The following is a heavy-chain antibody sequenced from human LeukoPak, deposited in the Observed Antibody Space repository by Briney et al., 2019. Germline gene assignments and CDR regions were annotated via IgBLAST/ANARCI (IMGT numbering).Heavy chain of an antibody. CDR3: AKARRYSSSPGGFDY. V-gene: IGHV1-69*13. CDR1: GGTFSSYA. Sequence: SVKVSCKASGGTFSSYAISWVRQAPGQGLEWMGGIIPIFGTANYAQKFQGRVTITADESTSTAYMELSSLRSEDMALYYCAKARRYSSSPGGFDYWGQGTLVTVSS. J-gene: IGHJ4*02. D-gene: IGHD6-6*01. CDR2: IIPIFGTA.